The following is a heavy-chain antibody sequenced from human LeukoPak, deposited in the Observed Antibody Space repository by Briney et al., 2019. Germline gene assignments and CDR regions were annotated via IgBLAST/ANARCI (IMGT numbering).Heavy chain of an antibody. Sequence: GGSLRLSCAASGFTFSSYAMSWVRQAPGKGLEWVSGISGNGVNTYHADSVKGRFTISRDNSKNTVYLQMNSLRADDTAMYYCVKDRYGDLDYWGQGTLVTVSS. CDR2: ISGNGVNT. V-gene: IGHV3-23*01. CDR3: VKDRYGDLDY. J-gene: IGHJ4*02. D-gene: IGHD4-17*01. CDR1: GFTFSSYA.